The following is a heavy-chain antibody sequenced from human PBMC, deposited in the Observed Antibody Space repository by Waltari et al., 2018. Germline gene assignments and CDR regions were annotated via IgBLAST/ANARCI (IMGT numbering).Heavy chain of an antibody. CDR1: GFTFSSYA. J-gene: IGHJ4*02. V-gene: IGHV3-23*01. Sequence: EVQLLESGGGLVQPGGSLRLSCAASGFTFSSYAMSWVRQAPGKGLEWVSAISGSGGSTYYADSVKGRFTISRDNSKNTLYLQMNSLRAEDTAVYYCAKDNYDYIWGNPLFDYWGQGTLGTVSS. D-gene: IGHD3-16*01. CDR3: AKDNYDYIWGNPLFDY. CDR2: ISGSGGST.